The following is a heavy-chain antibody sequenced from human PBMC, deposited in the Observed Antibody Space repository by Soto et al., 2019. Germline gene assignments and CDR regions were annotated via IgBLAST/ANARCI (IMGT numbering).Heavy chain of an antibody. CDR1: GLTVSNNY. Sequence: PGGSLRLSCAASGLTVSNNYMSWVRQAPGKGLEWVSVIYSGDTTYYADSVKGRFTISRDNSKNTLYLQMNSLRAEDTAVYYCARDRVESGYPEYFQHWGQGTLVTVSS. J-gene: IGHJ1*01. CDR3: ARDRVESGYPEYFQH. D-gene: IGHD3-22*01. V-gene: IGHV3-66*01. CDR2: IYSGDTT.